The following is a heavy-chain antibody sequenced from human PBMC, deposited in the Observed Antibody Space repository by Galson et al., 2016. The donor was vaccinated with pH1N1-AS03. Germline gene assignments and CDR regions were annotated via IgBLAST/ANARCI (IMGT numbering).Heavy chain of an antibody. CDR1: GFTFSRYS. CDR2: LSSDGGDA. J-gene: IGHJ4*02. CDR3: ARRDAFLPFDY. V-gene: IGHV3-23*01. Sequence: SLRLSCAASGFTFSRYSMGWVRQAPGKGLEWVSSLSSDGGDAYYADSAKGRFTISRDNSRDTLYVQMNSLRADDTALYYCARRDAFLPFDYWGQGTLVTVSS.